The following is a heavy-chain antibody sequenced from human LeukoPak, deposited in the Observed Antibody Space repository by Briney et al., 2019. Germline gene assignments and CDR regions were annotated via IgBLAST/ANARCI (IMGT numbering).Heavy chain of an antibody. CDR3: ARDLSAAFDF. CDR1: GFPFSSYG. Sequence: GGSLGLSCAASGFPFSSYGMHWVRQAPGKGLEWVARLVYDARSDYANSVKGRFSISRDDPKNTLFLDMSNLRVEDTALYYCARDLSAAFDFWGQGVLVTVSS. CDR2: LVYDARS. J-gene: IGHJ4*02. D-gene: IGHD6-25*01. V-gene: IGHV3-33*01.